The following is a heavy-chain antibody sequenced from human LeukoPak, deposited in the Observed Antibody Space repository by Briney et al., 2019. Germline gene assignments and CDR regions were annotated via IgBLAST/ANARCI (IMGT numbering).Heavy chain of an antibody. Sequence: GGSLRLSCAASGFTVSSNYMSWVRQAPGKGLEWVSVIYSGGSTYYADSVKGRFTISRDNSKNTLYLQMNSLRAADTAVYYCAKDQNGVYYYGSGSYRPEAFDIWGQGTMVTVSS. J-gene: IGHJ3*02. D-gene: IGHD3-10*01. CDR1: GFTVSSNY. CDR3: AKDQNGVYYYGSGSYRPEAFDI. CDR2: IYSGGST. V-gene: IGHV3-53*01.